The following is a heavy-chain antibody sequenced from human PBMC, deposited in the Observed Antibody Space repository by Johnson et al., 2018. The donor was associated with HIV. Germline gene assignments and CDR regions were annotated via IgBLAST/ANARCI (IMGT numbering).Heavy chain of an antibody. CDR3: ARDGIAAEPKWDAFDI. CDR2: ISYVETNK. Sequence: QVQLAESGGGVIQPGRSLRLSCAASAFTFRTYSMHWVRQPPGKGLEWVAAISYVETNKYYADSVKGRFTISRDNSKNTLYLHMTSLRAEDTAVYYCARDGIAAEPKWDAFDIWGQGTMVTVSS. J-gene: IGHJ3*02. D-gene: IGHD6-13*01. CDR1: AFTFRTYS. V-gene: IGHV3-30-3*01.